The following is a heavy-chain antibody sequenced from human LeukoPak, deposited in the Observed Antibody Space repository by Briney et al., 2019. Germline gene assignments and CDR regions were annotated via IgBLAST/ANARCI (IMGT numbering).Heavy chain of an antibody. D-gene: IGHD5-18*01. CDR1: GFTFSDYT. Sequence: GRSLRLSCAASGFTFSDYTIHWVRQAPGKGLEWVAVIWFDGSNKYYADSVKGRFTISRDNSKNTLYLQMNSLRAEDTAVYYCAKDLSDPVMVIESWGQGTLVTVSS. V-gene: IGHV3-33*06. J-gene: IGHJ4*02. CDR3: AKDLSDPVMVIES. CDR2: IWFDGSNK.